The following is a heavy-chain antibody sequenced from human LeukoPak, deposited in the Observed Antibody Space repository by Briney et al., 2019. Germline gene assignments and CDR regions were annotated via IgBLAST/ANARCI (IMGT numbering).Heavy chain of an antibody. J-gene: IGHJ5*02. CDR1: GFTASSSY. V-gene: IGHV3-53*01. Sequence: GGSLRLSCAASGFTASSSYMSWVRQAPGKGLECVSVIYRGGRAYYADSVKGRFTISRDNSKNTLYLQMNSLRAEDTAVYYCAKHGNYYGSGGYNWFDPWGQGTLVTVSS. D-gene: IGHD3-10*01. CDR2: IYRGGRA. CDR3: AKHGNYYGSGGYNWFDP.